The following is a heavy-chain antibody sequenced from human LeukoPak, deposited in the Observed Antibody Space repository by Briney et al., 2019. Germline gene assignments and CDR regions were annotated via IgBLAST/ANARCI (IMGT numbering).Heavy chain of an antibody. J-gene: IGHJ6*03. CDR2: MNPSGGST. CDR3: ARGYGDYPDGYYYYYMDV. D-gene: IGHD4-17*01. V-gene: IGHV1-46*03. CDR1: GYTFTSYY. Sequence: GASVKVSCXASGYTFTSYYMHWVRQAPGQGLVWMGIMNPSGGSTSYAQKFQGRVTMTRDTSTSTVYMELSSLRSEDTAVYYCARGYGDYPDGYYYYYMDVWGKGTTVTVSS.